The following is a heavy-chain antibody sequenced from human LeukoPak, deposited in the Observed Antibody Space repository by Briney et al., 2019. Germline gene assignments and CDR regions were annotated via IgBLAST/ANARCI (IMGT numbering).Heavy chain of an antibody. CDR1: GVSISSSSYY. CDR2: IYYSGST. Sequence: KPSETLSLTCTVSGVSISSSSYYWGWIRQPPGKGLEWIGSIYYSGSTNYKSSLKSRVTISVDTSKNQLSLKLNSVTAADTAVYYCARTTEGGYTYGYFYYYYMDVWGKGTTVTISS. J-gene: IGHJ6*03. CDR3: ARTTEGGYTYGYFYYYYMDV. D-gene: IGHD5-18*01. V-gene: IGHV4-39*07.